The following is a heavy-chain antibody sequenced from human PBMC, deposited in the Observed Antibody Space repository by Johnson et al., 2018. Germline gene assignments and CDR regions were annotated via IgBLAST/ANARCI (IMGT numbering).Heavy chain of an antibody. J-gene: IGHJ6*03. Sequence: QVQLQESGPGLVKPSETLSLTCTVSGGSISSYYWSWIRQPPGKGLEWIGYIYYSGSTNYNPSLTSRVTISVDTSKNQFSLKLSYVTAADTAVYYCAREYGDYWGFRYYYMDVWGKGTTVTVSS. CDR1: GGSISSYY. CDR2: IYYSGST. CDR3: AREYGDYWGFRYYYMDV. V-gene: IGHV4-59*01. D-gene: IGHD4-17*01.